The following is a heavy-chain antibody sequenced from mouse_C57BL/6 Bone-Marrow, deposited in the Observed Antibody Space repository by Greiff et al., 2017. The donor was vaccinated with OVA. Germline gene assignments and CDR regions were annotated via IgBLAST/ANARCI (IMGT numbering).Heavy chain of an antibody. CDR3: ARPWDY. Sequence: QVQLQQPGTELVKPGASVKLSCKASGYTFTYWMHWVKQRPGQGLEWIGNINPSNGGTNYNEKFKSKATLTVDKSSSTAYMQLSSLTSEDSAVYYCARPWDYWGQGTSVTVSS. J-gene: IGHJ4*01. V-gene: IGHV1-53*01. CDR1: GYTFTYW. CDR2: INPSNGGT.